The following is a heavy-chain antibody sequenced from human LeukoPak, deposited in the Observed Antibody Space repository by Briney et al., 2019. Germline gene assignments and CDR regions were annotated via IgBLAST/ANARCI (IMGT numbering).Heavy chain of an antibody. Sequence: GGSLRLSCAASGFTFSNHGMHWVRQAPGKGLEWVAFIQLDGSEKFYADSVKGRFTISRDNSENALYLQMNSLSAEDAAMYYCAKDQKLEPFHYWGQGTLVTVSS. J-gene: IGHJ4*02. D-gene: IGHD1-1*01. CDR2: IQLDGSEK. CDR3: AKDQKLEPFHY. CDR1: GFTFSNHG. V-gene: IGHV3-30*02.